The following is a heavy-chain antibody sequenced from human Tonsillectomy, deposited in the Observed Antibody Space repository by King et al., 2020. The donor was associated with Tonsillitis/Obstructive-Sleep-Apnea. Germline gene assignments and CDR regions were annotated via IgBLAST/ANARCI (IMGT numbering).Heavy chain of an antibody. D-gene: IGHD3-3*01. V-gene: IGHV1-69*12. J-gene: IGHJ6*03. CDR1: GGTFSSYA. CDR2: IIPIFGTA. CDR3: ARDTIYDFWSCYRGDYYYMDV. Sequence: QLVQSGAEVKKPGSSVKVSCKASGGTFSSYAISWVRQAPGQGLEWMGGIIPIFGTANYAQKFQGRVTITADESTSTAYMELSSLRSEATAVYYCARDTIYDFWSCYRGDYYYMDVWGKGTTVTVSS.